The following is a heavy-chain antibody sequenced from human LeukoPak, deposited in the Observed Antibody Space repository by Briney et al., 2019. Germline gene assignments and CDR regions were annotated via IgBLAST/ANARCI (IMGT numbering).Heavy chain of an antibody. CDR3: AKRRRPSGGAYDM. Sequence: PGGSLRLSCAASGFTFDTSVMGWVRQAPGRGLEWVLDISASDGRTFYADSVKGRFTISRDNSKDTLYLQMNSLRAEDTALYYCAKRRRPSGGAYDMWGPGTMVTVSS. CDR1: GFTFDTSV. J-gene: IGHJ3*02. D-gene: IGHD2-15*01. CDR2: ISASDGRT. V-gene: IGHV3-23*01.